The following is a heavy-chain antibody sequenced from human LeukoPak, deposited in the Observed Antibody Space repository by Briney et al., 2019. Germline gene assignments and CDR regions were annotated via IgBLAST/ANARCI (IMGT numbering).Heavy chain of an antibody. CDR2: ISASGGST. V-gene: IGHV3-23*01. D-gene: IGHD3-16*02. Sequence: GGSLRLSCAASEFTFSSFAMSWVRQAPGKGLEWISVISASGGSTYYADSVKGRFTISRDNSKNTLHLQMNSLRAEDTAVYYCAKGISIYSYFDNWGQGTLVTVSS. CDR3: AKGISIYSYFDN. J-gene: IGHJ4*02. CDR1: EFTFSSFA.